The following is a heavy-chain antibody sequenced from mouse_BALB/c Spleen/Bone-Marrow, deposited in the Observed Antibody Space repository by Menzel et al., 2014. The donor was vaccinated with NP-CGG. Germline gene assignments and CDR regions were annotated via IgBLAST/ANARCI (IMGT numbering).Heavy chain of an antibody. Sequence: EVQLVESGGGLVQPGDSLRPSCAPSGFTFSDFYMEWVRQPPGKRLEWIAASRNKAKYYTTEYSASVKGRFIVSRDTSQSVLYLQMNALRAEDTAIYYCARDVGYGNYFVYWGQGTLVTVSA. D-gene: IGHD2-10*02. CDR1: GFTFSDFY. J-gene: IGHJ3*01. CDR3: ARDVGYGNYFVY. V-gene: IGHV7-1*02. CDR2: SRNKAKYYTT.